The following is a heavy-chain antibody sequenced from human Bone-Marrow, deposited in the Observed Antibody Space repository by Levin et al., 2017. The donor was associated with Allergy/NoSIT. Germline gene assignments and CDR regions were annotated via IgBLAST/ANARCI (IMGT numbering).Heavy chain of an antibody. CDR1: GFTFGTYS. J-gene: IGHJ3*01. CDR3: ARDRSALLWFGESPDAFDC. Sequence: GGSLRLSCTVSGFTFGTYSMSWVRQAPGKGLEWVANIKDGGSERYYVESVKGRFTISRDDAKNSLYLQMNSLRAEDTAVYYCARDRSALLWFGESPDAFDCWGQGTVVTVSS. D-gene: IGHD3-10*01. CDR2: IKDGGSER. V-gene: IGHV3-7*04.